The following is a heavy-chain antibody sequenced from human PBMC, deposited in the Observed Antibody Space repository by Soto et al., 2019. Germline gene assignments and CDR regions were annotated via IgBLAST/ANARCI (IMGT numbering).Heavy chain of an antibody. CDR2: IYHSGGT. V-gene: IGHV4-30-2*01. CDR1: GGSISSGGYS. CDR3: AREDRGYCSGGSCYSNGMDV. J-gene: IGHJ6*02. D-gene: IGHD2-15*01. Sequence: QLQLQESGSGLVKPSQTLSLTCAVSGGSISSGGYSWSWIRQPPGKGLEWIGYIYHSGGTYYSPSLKSRVTISVDRSKNQFSLKLSSVTAADTAVYYCAREDRGYCSGGSCYSNGMDVWGQGTTVTVSS.